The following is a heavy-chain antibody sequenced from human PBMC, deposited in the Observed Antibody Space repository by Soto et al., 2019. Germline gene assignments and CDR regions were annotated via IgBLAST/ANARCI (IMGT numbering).Heavy chain of an antibody. CDR1: GFTFSNAW. V-gene: IGHV3-15*01. CDR3: VTGQYCDY. CDR2: IKSKPDGGTT. Sequence: GGSLRLSXIGSGFTFSNAWINWVRQAPGKGLEWVGRIKSKPDGGTTDYAAPVKGRFTISRDDSRNSVYLQMNSLKTEDTALYYCVTGQYCDYWGQGTLVTVSS. J-gene: IGHJ4*02.